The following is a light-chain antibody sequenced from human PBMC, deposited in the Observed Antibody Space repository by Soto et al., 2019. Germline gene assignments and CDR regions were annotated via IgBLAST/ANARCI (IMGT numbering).Light chain of an antibody. J-gene: IGKJ4*01. CDR1: QSVGNF. Sequence: EIVLAQSPATLSLSPGERATLSCRASQSVGNFLPWYQHRPGQAPRLLILNASTRATGIPPRFSGSGSGTDFTLTISRLEPEDFAVYYCQQRRNWPLAFGGGTKVEIK. V-gene: IGKV3-11*01. CDR2: NAS. CDR3: QQRRNWPLA.